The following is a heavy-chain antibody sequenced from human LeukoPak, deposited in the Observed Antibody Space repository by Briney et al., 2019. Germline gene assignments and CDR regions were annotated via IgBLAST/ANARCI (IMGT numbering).Heavy chain of an antibody. CDR2: ISSSSSYI. D-gene: IGHD2-2*03. CDR3: ARVMDIVVVPAAKGGFGY. V-gene: IGHV3-21*01. J-gene: IGHJ4*02. Sequence: GGSLRLSCAASGFTFSSYSMNWVRQPPGKGLEWASSISSSSSYIYYADSVKGRFTISRDNAKNSLYLQMNSLRAEDTAVYYCARVMDIVVVPAAKGGFGYWGQGTLVTVSS. CDR1: GFTFSSYS.